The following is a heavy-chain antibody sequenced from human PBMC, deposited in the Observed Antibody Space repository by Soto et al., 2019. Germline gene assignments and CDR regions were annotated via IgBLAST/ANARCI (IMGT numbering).Heavy chain of an antibody. CDR3: ARDKITGLFDY. CDR1: GGSFSSRDYS. Sequence: PSETLSLTCAVSGGSFSSRDYSWNWVRQPPGRGLEWIGYIYYSGSTNYNPSLKSRVTISVDTSKNQFSLKLTSVTAADTAVYYCARDKITGLFDYWGQGTLVTVSS. CDR2: IYYSGST. D-gene: IGHD2-8*02. J-gene: IGHJ4*02. V-gene: IGHV4-61*08.